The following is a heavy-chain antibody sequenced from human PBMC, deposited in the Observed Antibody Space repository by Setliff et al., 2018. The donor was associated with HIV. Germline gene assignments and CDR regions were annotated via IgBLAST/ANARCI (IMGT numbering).Heavy chain of an antibody. D-gene: IGHD6-13*01. Sequence: SETLSLTCTVSGVSISSASYYWSWIRQPAGKGLEWIGRIYTSGSTNYNPSLKSRVTISVDTSKNQFSLKLSSVTAADTAIYYCARTYSSNWYIDYWGQGTLVTVSS. V-gene: IGHV4-61*02. CDR3: ARTYSSNWYIDY. J-gene: IGHJ4*02. CDR2: IYTSGST. CDR1: GVSISSASYY.